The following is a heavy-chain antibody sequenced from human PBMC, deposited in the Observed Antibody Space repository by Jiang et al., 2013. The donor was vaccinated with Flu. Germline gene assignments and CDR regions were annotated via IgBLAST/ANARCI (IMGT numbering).Heavy chain of an antibody. D-gene: IGHD2-15*01. CDR2: IYSGDTT. J-gene: IGHJ6*02. CDR1: GFTVSTNY. Sequence: VQLVESGGGLVQPGGSLRLSCAASGFTVSTNYMSWVRQAPGKGLEWVSVIYSGDTTYYADSVKGRFTISRDNSKNTLYLQMNSLRTEDTAVYYCARSPCSGGSCSFADLYSSGLDVWGQGTTVTVSS. CDR3: ARSPCSGGSCSFADLYSSGLDV. V-gene: IGHV3-66*02.